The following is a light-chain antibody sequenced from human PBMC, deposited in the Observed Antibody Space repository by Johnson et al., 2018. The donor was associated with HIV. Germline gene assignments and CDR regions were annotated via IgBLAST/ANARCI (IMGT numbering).Light chain of an antibody. CDR1: SSNIENNY. J-gene: IGLJ1*01. CDR3: GTLDSSLSSYV. V-gene: IGLV1-51*02. Sequence: QSVLTQPPSVSAAPGQKVTISCSGSSSNIENNYVSWYQQLPGTAPKLLIYEDNRRPSGTPDRFSGSKSGTSATLGITGLQTGDEADYYCGTLDSSLSSYVFGTGTKVTVL. CDR2: EDN.